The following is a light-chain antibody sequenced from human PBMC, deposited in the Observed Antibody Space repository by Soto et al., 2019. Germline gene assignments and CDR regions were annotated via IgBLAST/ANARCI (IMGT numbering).Light chain of an antibody. V-gene: IGKV1-12*01. CDR3: LQVYSFPRT. CDR2: TAS. CDR1: RAIGDR. Sequence: DIQMTQSPSALSAVVVERVTIXCPASRAIGDRWAWFQEKPGIAPRFLIQTASNLQGGVPSRFSGSGSGTEFILSINSLQPEDIGTYYCLQVYSFPRTFGQGTKV. J-gene: IGKJ1*01.